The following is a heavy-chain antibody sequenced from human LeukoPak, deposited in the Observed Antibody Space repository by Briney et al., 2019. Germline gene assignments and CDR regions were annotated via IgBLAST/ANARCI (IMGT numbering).Heavy chain of an antibody. CDR1: GFTFSSYW. CDR2: IDTDGTGT. CDR3: TRLGGSSGVDY. D-gene: IGHD6-19*01. J-gene: IGHJ4*01. Sequence: GGSLRLSCSASGFTFSSYWMHWARQVPGKGLVWVSRIDTDGTGTSYADSVKGRFTVSRDNAKNTLSLQMISLRAEDTAVYYCTRLGGSSGVDYWGQGTLVTVSS. V-gene: IGHV3-74*01.